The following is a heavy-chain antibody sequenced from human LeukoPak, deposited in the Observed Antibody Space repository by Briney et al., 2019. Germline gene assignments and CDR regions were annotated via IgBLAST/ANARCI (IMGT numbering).Heavy chain of an antibody. CDR1: GGSISSGDYY. Sequence: SQTLSLTCTVSGGSISSGDYYWSWIRQPPGKGLEWIGYIYYSGSTYYNPSLKSRVTISVDTSKNQFSLKLSSVTAADTAVYYCASLYCSSTSCYDYWGQGTPVTVSS. CDR2: IYYSGST. CDR3: ASLYCSSTSCYDY. V-gene: IGHV4-30-4*01. J-gene: IGHJ4*02. D-gene: IGHD2-2*01.